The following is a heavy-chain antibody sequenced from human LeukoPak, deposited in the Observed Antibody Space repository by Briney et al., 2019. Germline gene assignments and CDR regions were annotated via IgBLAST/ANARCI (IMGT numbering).Heavy chain of an antibody. Sequence: ASETLSLTCAVSNSSISSGYFWGWIRQSPGKGLEWIGSIYHIGKTYYNPSLRSRLIISVDTSKNQLSLSLNSLTAADSALYYCARGAGAFGSSSYHFDYWGQGTLVTVSS. J-gene: IGHJ4*02. CDR1: NSSISSGYF. CDR2: IYHIGKT. D-gene: IGHD6-6*01. V-gene: IGHV4-38-2*01. CDR3: ARGAGAFGSSSYHFDY.